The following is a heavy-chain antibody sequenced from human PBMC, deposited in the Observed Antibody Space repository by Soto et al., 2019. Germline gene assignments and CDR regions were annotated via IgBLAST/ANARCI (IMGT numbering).Heavy chain of an antibody. CDR1: GDSISSSNW. V-gene: IGHV4-4*02. Sequence: SETLSLTCAVSGDSISSSNWWTWVRQPPGKGLEWIGDIYHTGITNYNPSLKSRVTILVDKSKNQFSLKLTSVTAADTAVYYCARYSASGFYYYFGMDVWGQGTTVTVSS. D-gene: IGHD6-13*01. CDR3: ARYSASGFYYYFGMDV. J-gene: IGHJ6*02. CDR2: IYHTGIT.